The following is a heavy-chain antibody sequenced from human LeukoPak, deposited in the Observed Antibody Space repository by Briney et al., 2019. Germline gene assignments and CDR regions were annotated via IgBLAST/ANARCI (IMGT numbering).Heavy chain of an antibody. V-gene: IGHV1-18*01. CDR3: AREYGSYLLPSGY. J-gene: IGHJ4*02. D-gene: IGHD1-26*01. CDR1: GYTFTSYD. Sequence: GASVKVSCKASGYTFTSYDINWVRQSTGQGLEWMGWISAYNGNTNYAQKLQGRVTMTTDTSTSTAYMELRSLRSDDTAVYYCAREYGSYLLPSGYWGQGTLVTVSS. CDR2: ISAYNGNT.